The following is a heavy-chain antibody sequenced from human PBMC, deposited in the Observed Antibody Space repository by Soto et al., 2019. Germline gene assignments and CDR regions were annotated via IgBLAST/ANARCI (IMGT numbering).Heavy chain of an antibody. CDR3: AADREPTDPYKWVDP. CDR2: IVVGTGNT. D-gene: IGHD1-1*01. Sequence: QMQLVQSGPEVKKPGTSVKVSCKASGFTFGTSAIQWVRQTRGHRLEWIGWIVVGTGNTNYAQKFQDRVTITRDMTTSTTYMELDSLISEDTAVYYCAADREPTDPYKWVDPWGQGTLVTVSS. CDR1: GFTFGTSA. J-gene: IGHJ5*02. V-gene: IGHV1-58*02.